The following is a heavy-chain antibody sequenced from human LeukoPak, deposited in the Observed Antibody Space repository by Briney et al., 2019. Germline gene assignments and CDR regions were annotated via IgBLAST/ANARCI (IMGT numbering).Heavy chain of an antibody. Sequence: GGSLRLSCAASGFTFSSYGMHWVRQAPGKGLEWVAFIRYDGSNKYYADSVKGRFTISRDNSKNTLYLQMNSLRAEDTAVYYCAKDLRVGATSALFDYWGQGTLVTVSS. D-gene: IGHD1-26*01. CDR3: AKDLRVGATSALFDY. CDR2: IRYDGSNK. J-gene: IGHJ4*02. V-gene: IGHV3-30*02. CDR1: GFTFSSYG.